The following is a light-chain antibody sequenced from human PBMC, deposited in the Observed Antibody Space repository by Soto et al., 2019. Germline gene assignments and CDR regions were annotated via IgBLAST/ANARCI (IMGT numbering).Light chain of an antibody. CDR3: QTWDAGIWV. CDR2: INTDGSH. J-gene: IGLJ3*02. Sequence: QPVLTQSPSASASLGASVKLTCTLSSGHNNYAIAWHQQQSQRGPRYLLKINTDGSHNRGDGIPDRFSGSSSGAERYLTISSLQSEDESDYYCQTWDAGIWVFGGGTKLTVL. V-gene: IGLV4-69*01. CDR1: SGHNNYA.